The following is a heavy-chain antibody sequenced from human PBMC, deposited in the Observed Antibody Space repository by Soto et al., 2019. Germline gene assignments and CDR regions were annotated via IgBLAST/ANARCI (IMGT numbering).Heavy chain of an antibody. CDR2: ISSNGGST. Sequence: VGSLRLSCSASGFTFSSYAMHWVRQAPGKGLEYVSAISSNGGSTYYADSVKGRFTISRDNSKNTLYPQMSSLRAEDTAVYYCVKDCSSTSCYTPHALFDYWGQGTLVTVSS. CDR1: GFTFSSYA. V-gene: IGHV3-64D*06. CDR3: VKDCSSTSCYTPHALFDY. D-gene: IGHD2-2*02. J-gene: IGHJ4*02.